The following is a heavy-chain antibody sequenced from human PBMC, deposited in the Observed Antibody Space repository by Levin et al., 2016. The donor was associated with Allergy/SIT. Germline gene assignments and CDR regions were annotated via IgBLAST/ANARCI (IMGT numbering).Heavy chain of an antibody. CDR1: GFTFDNYA. J-gene: IGHJ6*02. D-gene: IGHD2-8*01. V-gene: IGHV3-9*01. CDR2: ISWNSDNI. Sequence: SLKISCAASGFTFDNYAMHWVRQAPGKGLEWVSGISWNSDNIGYADSVKGRFTISRDNAKNSLYLQMHSLRAEDTALYYCAKDITNDYYYGMDVWGQGTTVTVSS. CDR3: AKDITNDYYYGMDV.